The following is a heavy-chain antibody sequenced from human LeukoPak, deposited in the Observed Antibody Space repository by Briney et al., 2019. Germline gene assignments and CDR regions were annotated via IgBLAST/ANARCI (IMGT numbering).Heavy chain of an antibody. V-gene: IGHV3-9*01. Sequence: GGSLRLSCAASGFTFDDYAMHWVRQAPGKGLEWVSGISWNSGSIVYADSVKGRFTISRDNAKNSLYLQMNSLRAEDTALYYCAKGNKVGATIIDYWGQGTLVTVSS. D-gene: IGHD1-26*01. J-gene: IGHJ4*02. CDR3: AKGNKVGATIIDY. CDR2: ISWNSGSI. CDR1: GFTFDDYA.